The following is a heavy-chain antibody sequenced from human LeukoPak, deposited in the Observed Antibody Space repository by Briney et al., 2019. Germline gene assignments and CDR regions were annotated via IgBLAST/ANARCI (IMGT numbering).Heavy chain of an antibody. CDR1: GGSISSGDYY. CDR3: ARGEYSSGWFPPDY. CDR2: IYYSGST. V-gene: IGHV4-30-4*08. J-gene: IGHJ4*02. Sequence: SQTLSLTCTVSGGSISSGDYYWSWIRQPPGKGLEWIGYIYYSGSTYYNPSLKSRVTISVDTSKNQFSLKLSSVTAADTAVYYCARGEYSSGWFPPDYWGQGTLVTVSS. D-gene: IGHD6-19*01.